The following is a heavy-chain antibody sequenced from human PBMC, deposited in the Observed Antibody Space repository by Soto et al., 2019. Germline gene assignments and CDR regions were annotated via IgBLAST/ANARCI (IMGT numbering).Heavy chain of an antibody. V-gene: IGHV3-23*01. CDR1: GFTFSSYA. D-gene: IGHD2-2*01. Sequence: EVQLLESGGGLVQPGGSLRLSCAASGFTFSSYAMSWVRQPPGQGLQWVSTIAGNDAGADFAESVRGRFTISRDNSKNALYLQMDSLRGEDTAIYYCAKDSLSSSTWHLYHFDLWGQGTLVTVSS. J-gene: IGHJ4*02. CDR2: IAGNDAGA. CDR3: AKDSLSSSTWHLYHFDL.